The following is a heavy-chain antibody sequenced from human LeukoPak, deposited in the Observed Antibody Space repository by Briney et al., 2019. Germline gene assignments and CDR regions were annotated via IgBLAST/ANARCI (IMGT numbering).Heavy chain of an antibody. Sequence: PSETLSLTCTVSGGSISSYYWSWIRQPPGKGLEWIGYIYYSGSTNYNPSLKSRVTISVDTSKNQFSLKLSSVTAADTAVYYCARLADTVVVTAIDYWGQGTLVTVSS. CDR2: IYYSGST. D-gene: IGHD2-21*02. CDR3: ARLADTVVVTAIDY. CDR1: GGSISSYY. J-gene: IGHJ4*02. V-gene: IGHV4-59*08.